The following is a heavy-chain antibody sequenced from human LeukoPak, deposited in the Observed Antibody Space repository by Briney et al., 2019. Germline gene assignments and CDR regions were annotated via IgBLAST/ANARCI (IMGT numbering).Heavy chain of an antibody. V-gene: IGHV3-23*01. CDR2: ICGSGGST. J-gene: IGHJ4*02. Sequence: GGGLRLSCADPGFSFSSYAMSWVRQAPGEGLEWGSAICGSGGSTYYEDSVKGRFTISRDNSENTLYLQMNSLRAEDTAVYYCAKVRGYCSSTSCYYFDYWGQGTLVTVSS. CDR1: GFSFSSYA. D-gene: IGHD2-2*01. CDR3: AKVRGYCSSTSCYYFDY.